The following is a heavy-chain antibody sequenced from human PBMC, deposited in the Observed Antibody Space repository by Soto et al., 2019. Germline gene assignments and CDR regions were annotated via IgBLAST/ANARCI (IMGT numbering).Heavy chain of an antibody. CDR1: GGTFSSYA. D-gene: IGHD6-13*01. CDR3: ASRYSSSWYRPHYYYGMDV. J-gene: IGHJ6*02. V-gene: IGHV1-69*01. Sequence: QVQLVQSGAEVKKPGSSVKVSCKASGGTFSSYAISWVRQAPGQGLEWMGGIIPIFGTANYAQKFQGRVTITADESTSTAYMELRSRRSEDTAVDYCASRYSSSWYRPHYYYGMDVWGQGTTVTVSS. CDR2: IIPIFGTA.